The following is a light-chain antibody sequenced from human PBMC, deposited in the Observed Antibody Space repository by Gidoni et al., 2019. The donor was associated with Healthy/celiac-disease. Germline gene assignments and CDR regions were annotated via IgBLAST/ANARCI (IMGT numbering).Light chain of an antibody. CDR1: QSISSY. Sequence: DIQMTQSPSSLSASVGDRVTITCRASQSISSYLNWYQQKPGKAPKLLIYAASSLQSGVPSRSSGSGSGTDFTLTISSLQPEDFATYYCQQSYSTPNTFGQGTKVEIK. J-gene: IGKJ2*01. V-gene: IGKV1-39*01. CDR2: AAS. CDR3: QQSYSTPNT.